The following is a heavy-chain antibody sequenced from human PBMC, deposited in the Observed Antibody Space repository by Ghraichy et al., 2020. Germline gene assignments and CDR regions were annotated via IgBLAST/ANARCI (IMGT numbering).Heavy chain of an antibody. D-gene: IGHD6-13*01. CDR1: GFTFSSYS. Sequence: GGSLRLSCAGSGFTFSSYSMNWVRQAPGKGLEWVASISSTSTYIYYADSMKGRFTISRDNAKNFLYLQMNSLRVEATALYYCARECPHGSNWYCASYWGQGTLVTVSS. V-gene: IGHV3-21*01. J-gene: IGHJ4*02. CDR3: ARECPHGSNWYCASY. CDR2: ISSTSTYI.